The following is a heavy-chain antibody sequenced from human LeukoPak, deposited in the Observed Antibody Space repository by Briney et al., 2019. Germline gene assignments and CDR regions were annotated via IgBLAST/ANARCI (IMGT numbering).Heavy chain of an antibody. CDR2: IKQDVSEK. V-gene: IGHV3-7*01. CDR3: ERTQLQEGRAP. D-gene: IGHD2-21*01. CDR1: GFSFSTYW. Sequence: PGGSLRLSCAASGFSFSTYWRSWVRQAPGKGLEWVANIKQDVSEKYYVDSVKGRFTISRDNAKLSLYLQMNRPRAAATAVYSCERTQLQEGRAPWGQGTLVSVSS. J-gene: IGHJ5*02.